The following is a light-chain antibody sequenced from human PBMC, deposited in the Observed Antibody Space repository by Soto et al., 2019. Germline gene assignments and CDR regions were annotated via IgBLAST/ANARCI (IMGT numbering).Light chain of an antibody. CDR1: SSEFGSYNL. CDR3: CSYAGSSTFYV. J-gene: IGLJ1*01. Sequence: SALTQPASVSGSPGQSITISCTGNSSEFGSYNLVSWYQQHPGKAPKLMIYEVSKRPSGVSNRFSGSKSGNTASLTISGLQAEDEADYYCCSYAGSSTFYVFGTGTKVTVL. V-gene: IGLV2-23*02. CDR2: EVS.